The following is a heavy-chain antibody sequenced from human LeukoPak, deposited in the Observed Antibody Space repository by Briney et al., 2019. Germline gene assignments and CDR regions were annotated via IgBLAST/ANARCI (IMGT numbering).Heavy chain of an antibody. D-gene: IGHD3-16*01. V-gene: IGHV4-38-2*01. CDR3: ARGGYYYMDV. Sequence: PSETLPLTCAVSGYSISSGDYWAWIRQPPGKGLEWIGSIYHSGSTYYNPSLKSRVTISVDTSKNQFSLKLSSVTAADTAVYFCARGGYYYMDVWGKGNTGTVSS. CDR1: GYSISSGDY. J-gene: IGHJ6*03. CDR2: IYHSGST.